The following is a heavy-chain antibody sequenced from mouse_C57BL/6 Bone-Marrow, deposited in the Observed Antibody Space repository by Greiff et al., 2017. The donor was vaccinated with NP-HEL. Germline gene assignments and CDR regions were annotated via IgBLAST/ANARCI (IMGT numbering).Heavy chain of an antibody. Sequence: EVQRVESGGGLVQSGRSLRLSCATSGFTFRDFYMEWVRQAPGKGLEWIAASRNKANDYTTEYSASVKGRFIVSRDTSQSILYLQMNALRAEDTAIYYCARENYSNPFAYWGQGTLVTVSA. CDR1: GFTFRDFY. CDR2: SRNKANDYTT. J-gene: IGHJ3*01. V-gene: IGHV7-1*01. CDR3: ARENYSNPFAY. D-gene: IGHD2-5*01.